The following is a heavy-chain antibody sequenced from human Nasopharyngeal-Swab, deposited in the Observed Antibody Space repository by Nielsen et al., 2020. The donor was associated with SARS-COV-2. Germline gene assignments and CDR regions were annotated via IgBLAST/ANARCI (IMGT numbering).Heavy chain of an antibody. Sequence: GESLKISCKGSGYSFTSYWIPWVRQMPGKGPEWMGIIYPRDSDTRYSPSFQGQVTISADKSISTAYLQWSSLKDSDTAMYYCARLHFASGPFDYWGQGTLVTVSS. CDR3: ARLHFASGPFDY. CDR2: IYPRDSDT. D-gene: IGHD6-19*01. J-gene: IGHJ4*02. V-gene: IGHV5-51*01. CDR1: GYSFTSYW.